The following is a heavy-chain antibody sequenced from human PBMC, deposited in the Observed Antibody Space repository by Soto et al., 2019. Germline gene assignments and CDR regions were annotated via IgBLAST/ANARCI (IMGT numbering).Heavy chain of an antibody. V-gene: IGHV4-59*01. Sequence: QVQLQESGPGLVKPSETLSLTCTVSGGSISGYYWSWIRQAPGKGLEWIGYIYYSGGTKYNPSLKSRVTISVDTYKNQFSLKLSSGTAADTAVYYCASLEPRGEMATVVDHWGQGSLVTVSS. D-gene: IGHD3-10*01. CDR2: IYYSGGT. CDR3: ASLEPRGEMATVVDH. CDR1: GGSISGYY. J-gene: IGHJ4*02.